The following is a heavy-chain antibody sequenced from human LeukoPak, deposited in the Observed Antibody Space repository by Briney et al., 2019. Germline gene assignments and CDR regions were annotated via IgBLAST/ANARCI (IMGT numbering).Heavy chain of an antibody. V-gene: IGHV4-30-2*01. CDR2: IYDRGPA. D-gene: IGHD3-10*01. J-gene: IGHJ5*01. CDR1: GYAITSGGFS. Sequence: SETLSLTCTVSGYAITSGGFSWNWIRQPPGKGLEWIGCIYDRGPAYYNPSLKSRFTISVDRPKNQFFLNVTFLTAADTAVYYCARSRQASGLFNSWGQGTLVVVSS. CDR3: ARSRQASGLFNS.